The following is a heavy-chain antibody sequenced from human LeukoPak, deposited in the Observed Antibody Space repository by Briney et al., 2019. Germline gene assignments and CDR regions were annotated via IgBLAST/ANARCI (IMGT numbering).Heavy chain of an antibody. J-gene: IGHJ6*02. CDR1: GFTFSSYW. CDR2: IKQDGSEK. D-gene: IGHD5-12*01. V-gene: IGHV3-7*01. CDR3: ARNGYSGYEYYYYYGMGV. Sequence: GSLRLSCAASGFTFSSYWMSWVRQAPGEGLEWVANIKQDGSEKYYVDSVKGRFTISRDNAKNSLYLQMNSLRAEDTAVYYCARNGYSGYEYYYYYGMGVWGQGTTVTVSS.